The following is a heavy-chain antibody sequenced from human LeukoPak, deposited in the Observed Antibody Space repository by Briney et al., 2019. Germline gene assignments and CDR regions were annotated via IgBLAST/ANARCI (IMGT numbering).Heavy chain of an antibody. V-gene: IGHV3-74*01. CDR3: ARDRSISAAGDTY. J-gene: IGHJ4*02. D-gene: IGHD6-13*01. CDR1: GFTFSDYW. Sequence: GGSLRLSCAASGFTFSDYWMHWVRQAPGKGLVWVSRVNRDGSSTSYADSVKGRFTISRDNAKNTLSLQMNSLRAEDTAIYYCARDRSISAAGDTYWGQGTLVTVSS. CDR2: VNRDGSST.